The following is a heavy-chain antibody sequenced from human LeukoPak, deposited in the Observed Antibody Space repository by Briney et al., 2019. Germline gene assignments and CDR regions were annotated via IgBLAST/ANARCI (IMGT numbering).Heavy chain of an antibody. CDR1: GYTFTSYG. Sequence: ASVKVSCKASGYTFTSYGISWVRQAPGQGLEWMGWISAYNGNTNYAQKYQGRVTMTTDTSTSTAYMEVRSLRSDDTAICYCATINTIFGVVTSYYFDYWGQGTLVTVSS. J-gene: IGHJ4*02. V-gene: IGHV1-18*01. CDR3: ATINTIFGVVTSYYFDY. CDR2: ISAYNGNT. D-gene: IGHD3-3*01.